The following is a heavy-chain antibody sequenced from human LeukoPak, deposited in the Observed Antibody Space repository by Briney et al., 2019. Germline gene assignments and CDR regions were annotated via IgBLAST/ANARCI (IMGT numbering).Heavy chain of an antibody. CDR2: LYSDGDT. D-gene: IGHD2-2*02. V-gene: IGHV3-53*01. J-gene: IGHJ5*02. CDR3: ARDDHYCSSTSCYSNWYDP. Sequence: GGSLRLPCTASGFALSSNYVGWVRQAPGGGLHWVSLLYSDGDTYYADSVKGRFTISRDTSKNTLYLQMNSLRVDDTAVYYCARDDHYCSSTSCYSNWYDPWGQGTLVTVSS. CDR1: GFALSSNY.